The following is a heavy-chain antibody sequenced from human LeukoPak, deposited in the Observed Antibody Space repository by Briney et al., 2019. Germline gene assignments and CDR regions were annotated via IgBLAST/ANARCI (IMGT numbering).Heavy chain of an antibody. V-gene: IGHV4-34*01. CDR1: GGSFSGYY. CDR3: ARADGGNYDFWSGYLSYFDY. J-gene: IGHJ4*02. Sequence: SETLSLTCAVYGGSFSGYYWSWIRQPPGKGLEWIGEINHSGSTNYNPSLKSRVTISVDTSKNQFSLKLSSVTAADTAVYYCARADGGNYDFWSGYLSYFDYWGQGTLVTVSS. CDR2: INHSGST. D-gene: IGHD3-3*01.